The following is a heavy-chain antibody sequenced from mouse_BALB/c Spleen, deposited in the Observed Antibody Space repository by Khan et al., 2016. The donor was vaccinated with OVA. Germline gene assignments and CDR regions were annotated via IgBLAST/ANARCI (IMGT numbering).Heavy chain of an antibody. D-gene: IGHD3-3*01. CDR2: IDPKNGVT. CDR1: GYTFTEYT. Sequence: EVQLQESGPELVKPGASVKMSCKTSGYTFTEYTLHWVKQSHGKSLEWIGVIDPKNGVTSYNQKFKGKATLTVDKSSSQAYMEFRSLTSEDSAVYYCARDAGRYWGQGTSVTVSS. V-gene: IGHV1-22*01. CDR3: ARDAGRY. J-gene: IGHJ4*01.